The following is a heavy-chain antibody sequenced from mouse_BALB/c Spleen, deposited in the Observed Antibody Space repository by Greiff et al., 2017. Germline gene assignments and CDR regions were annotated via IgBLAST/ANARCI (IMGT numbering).Heavy chain of an antibody. J-gene: IGHJ4*01. CDR2: ISSGGSYT. V-gene: IGHV5-9-4*01. Sequence: EVMLVESGGGLVKPGGSLKLSCAASGFTFSSYAMSWVRQSPEKRLEWVAEISSGGSYTYYPDTVTGRFTISRDNSQSILYLQMNTLRAEDSATYYCAREDPAMDYWGQGTSVTVSS. CDR3: AREDPAMDY. CDR1: GFTFSSYA.